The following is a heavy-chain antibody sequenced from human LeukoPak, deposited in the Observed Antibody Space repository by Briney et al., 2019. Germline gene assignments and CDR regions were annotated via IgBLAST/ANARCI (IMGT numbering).Heavy chain of an antibody. D-gene: IGHD2-2*01. Sequence: GASVKVSCKASGYTFTSYDINWVRQATGQGLEGMGWMNPNSGNTGYAQKFQGRVTITRSTSISTAYMELSSLRSEDTAVYYCARSSSSTSCSDAFDIWGQGTMVTVSS. CDR1: GYTFTSYD. CDR3: ARSSSSTSCSDAFDI. V-gene: IGHV1-8*03. CDR2: MNPNSGNT. J-gene: IGHJ3*02.